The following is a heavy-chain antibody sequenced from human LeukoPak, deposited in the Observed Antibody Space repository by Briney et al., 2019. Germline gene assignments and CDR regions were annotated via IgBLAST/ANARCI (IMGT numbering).Heavy chain of an antibody. CDR2: ISSSSSYI. V-gene: IGHV3-21*01. J-gene: IGHJ4*02. Sequence: GGSLRLSCAASGFTFSSYSMNWVRQAPGKGLEWVSSISSSSSYIYYADSVKGRFTISRDNAKNSLYLQMNSLRAEDTAVYYCARTIISSGWYASFDNWGQGTLVTVSS. CDR3: ARTIISSGWYASFDN. D-gene: IGHD6-19*01. CDR1: GFTFSSYS.